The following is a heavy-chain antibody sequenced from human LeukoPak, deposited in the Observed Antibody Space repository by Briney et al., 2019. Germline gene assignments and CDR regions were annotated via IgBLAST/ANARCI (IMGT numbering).Heavy chain of an antibody. J-gene: IGHJ4*02. V-gene: IGHV3-53*01. CDR2: LYSDGST. CDR1: RFTPSSNY. CDR3: ARDSSSIPNYFDC. Sequence: PGGAPRLSCVASRFTPSSNYMSWVPHAPEKGLWWVSLLYSDGSTFYGESVKGRFAISRDNSKNTVYLQMNSPGGEETAVYYCARDSSSIPNYFDCWGQGTLVTVSS. D-gene: IGHD2-21*01.